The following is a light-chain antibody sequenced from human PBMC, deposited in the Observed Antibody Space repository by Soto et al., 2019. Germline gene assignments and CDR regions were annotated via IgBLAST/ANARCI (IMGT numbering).Light chain of an antibody. V-gene: IGKV1-39*01. CDR2: AAS. J-gene: IGKJ5*01. Sequence: DIQVTQSPSSFSASVSERFTITCRASQDIAAYLAWYQHKPGRAPELLIHAASSLQSGVPSRFSGSGSGTDFTLTISSLQPEDFATYYCQQSYSTLPITFGQGTRLEIK. CDR3: QQSYSTLPIT. CDR1: QDIAAY.